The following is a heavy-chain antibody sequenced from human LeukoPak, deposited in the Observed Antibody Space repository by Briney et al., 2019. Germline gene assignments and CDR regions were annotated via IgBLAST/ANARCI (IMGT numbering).Heavy chain of an antibody. CDR2: INPNSGGT. D-gene: IGHD2-8*01. J-gene: IGHJ3*02. Sequence: ASVKVSCKASGGTFSSYAISWVRQAPGQGLEWMGWINPNSGGTNYAQKFQGRVTMTRDTSISTAYMELSRLRSDDTAVYYCARARYCTNGVCGTNDAFDIWGQGTMVTVSS. CDR1: GGTFSSYA. V-gene: IGHV1-2*02. CDR3: ARARYCTNGVCGTNDAFDI.